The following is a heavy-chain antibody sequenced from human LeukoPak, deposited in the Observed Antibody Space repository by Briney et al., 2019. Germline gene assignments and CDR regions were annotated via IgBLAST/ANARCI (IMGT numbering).Heavy chain of an antibody. J-gene: IGHJ6*04. D-gene: IGHD3-10*02. V-gene: IGHV3-74*03. CDR1: GFTFEPYW. CDR3: AELGITMIGGV. CDR2: IDSDGSST. Sequence: RAGGSLRLSCAASGFTFEPYWMFWVRQAPGKGLEWVARIDSDGSSTTYADSVKGRFTISRDNAKNTLHLHMNSLRAEDTAVYYCAELGITMIGGVWGKGTTVTISS.